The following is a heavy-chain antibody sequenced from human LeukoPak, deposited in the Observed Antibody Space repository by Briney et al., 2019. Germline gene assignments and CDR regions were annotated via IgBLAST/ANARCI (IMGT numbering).Heavy chain of an antibody. J-gene: IGHJ3*02. CDR3: VKGGRYSSDAFVI. CDR1: GFTFSSSA. CDR2: ISSDGVNT. D-gene: IGHD6-13*01. Sequence: PGGSLRLSCSASGFTFSSSAMHWVRQAPGKGLKHVSAISSDGVNTYYADSVKGRFTISRDNSRNTLYLQMSSLRPDDTAVYYCVKGGRYSSDAFVIWGQGTMVTVSS. V-gene: IGHV3-64D*06.